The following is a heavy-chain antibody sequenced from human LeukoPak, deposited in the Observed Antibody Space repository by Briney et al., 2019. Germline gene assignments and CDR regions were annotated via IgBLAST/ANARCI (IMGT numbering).Heavy chain of an antibody. CDR2: ISAYNGNT. CDR3: ARGYCSGGSCYSGY. D-gene: IGHD2-15*01. J-gene: IGHJ4*02. V-gene: IGHV1-18*01. CDR1: GYTFTSYG. Sequence: ASVKVSCKASGYTFTSYGISWVRQAPGQGLEWMVWISAYNGNTNYAQKLQGRVTMTPDTSTSTAYMELRSLRSDDTAVYYCARGYCSGGSCYSGYWGQGTLVTVSS.